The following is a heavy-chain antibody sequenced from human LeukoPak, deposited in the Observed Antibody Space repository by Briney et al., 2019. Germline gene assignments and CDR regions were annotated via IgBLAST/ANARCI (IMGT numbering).Heavy chain of an antibody. CDR3: ARESVGYCSGGSCPYYFDY. D-gene: IGHD2-15*01. Sequence: SETLSLTCTVSGGSISSYYWSWVRQPAGKGLEWIGRIYSSGNTNYNPSLKSRVAMSVDTSRNQFSLKLSSVTAADTAVYYCARESVGYCSGGSCPYYFDYWGQGTLVTVSS. CDR1: GGSISSYY. V-gene: IGHV4-4*07. CDR2: IYSSGNT. J-gene: IGHJ4*02.